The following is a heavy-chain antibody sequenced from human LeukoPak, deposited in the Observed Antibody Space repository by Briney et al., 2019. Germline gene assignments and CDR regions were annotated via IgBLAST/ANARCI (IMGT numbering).Heavy chain of an antibody. V-gene: IGHV3-23*01. Sequence: TGGSLRLSCAASVFTFSSYAMSWVRQAPGKGLEWVSDLSGSGGSTYYADSVKGRFTISRDNSKNTLYLQMNSLRAEHTAVYYCAKDRYGSGSYYEPYNWFDPWGQGTLVTVSS. D-gene: IGHD3-10*01. CDR2: LSGSGGST. CDR1: VFTFSSYA. J-gene: IGHJ5*02. CDR3: AKDRYGSGSYYEPYNWFDP.